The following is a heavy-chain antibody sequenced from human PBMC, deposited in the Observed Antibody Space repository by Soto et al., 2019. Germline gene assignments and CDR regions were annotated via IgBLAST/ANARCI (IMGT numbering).Heavy chain of an antibody. CDR2: ISGRDDRT. V-gene: IGHV3-23*01. J-gene: IGHJ4*02. CDR3: AKSPRICFEAPWDY. Sequence: PGVSLRLSFAATGFTFSSDAMNWFRQTPGKGLEWVSGISGRDDRTYYADSVKGRFTISRDNSKNTLFLQMNSLRVEDTALYYGAKSPRICFEAPWDYWGQGTQVTVSS. D-gene: IGHD2-21*01. CDR1: GFTFSSDA.